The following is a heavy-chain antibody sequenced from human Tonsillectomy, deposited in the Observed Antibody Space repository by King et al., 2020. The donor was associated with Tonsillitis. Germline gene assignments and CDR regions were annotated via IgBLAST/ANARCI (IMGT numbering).Heavy chain of an antibody. D-gene: IGHD5-18*01. V-gene: IGHV1-46*01. CDR2: INPSGGST. CDR1: GYTFTRYY. CDR3: ARDLGGEDSPMASNFYGMDV. Sequence: QLVQSGAEVKKPGASVKVSCKASGYTFTRYYMHWVRQAPGQGLEWMGIINPSGGSTSYAQKFQGRVTMTRDTSTSKVYMEMSSLRSEDTAVYYCARDLGGEDSPMASNFYGMDVWGQGTAVTVSS. J-gene: IGHJ6*02.